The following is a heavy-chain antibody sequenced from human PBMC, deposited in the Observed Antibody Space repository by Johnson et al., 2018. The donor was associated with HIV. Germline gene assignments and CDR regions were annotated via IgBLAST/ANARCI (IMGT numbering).Heavy chain of an antibody. CDR3: AKDLRVYTCDAFYI. J-gene: IGHJ3*02. V-gene: IGHV3-30*02. Sequence: QVQLVESGGGVVQPGGSLRLSCAASGFTFSSYGMHWVRQAPGKGLEWVAFIRYDGSNKYYADSVKGRFTISRDNSKNTLYLQMNSLRAEDTAVYYCAKDLRVYTCDAFYIWGQGTMVTVSS. CDR1: GFTFSSYG. CDR2: IRYDGSNK. D-gene: IGHD5/OR15-5a*01.